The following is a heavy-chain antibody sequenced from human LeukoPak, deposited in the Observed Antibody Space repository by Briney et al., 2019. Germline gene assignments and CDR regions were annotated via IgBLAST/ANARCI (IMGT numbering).Heavy chain of an antibody. CDR2: INPSGGST. D-gene: IGHD3-22*01. CDR1: GYTLTSYY. J-gene: IGHJ4*02. V-gene: IGHV1-46*01. Sequence: GASVKVSCKASGYTLTSYYMHWVRQAPGQGLEWMGIINPSGGSTSYAQKFQGRVTMTRDMSTSTVYMELSSLRSEDTAVYYCARGGVTMIVVPGVDYWGQGTLVTVSS. CDR3: ARGGVTMIVVPGVDY.